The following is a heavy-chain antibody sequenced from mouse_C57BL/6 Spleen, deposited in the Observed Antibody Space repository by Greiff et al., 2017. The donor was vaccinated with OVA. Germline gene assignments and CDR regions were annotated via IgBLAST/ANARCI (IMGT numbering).Heavy chain of an antibody. CDR2: IRNKANGYTT. CDR1: GFTFTDYY. V-gene: IGHV7-3*01. J-gene: IGHJ2*01. CDR3: ARSGEGGLDY. Sequence: EVNVVESGGGLVQPGGSLSLSCAASGFTFTDYYMSWVRQPPGKALEWLGFIRNKANGYTTEYSASVKGRFTISRDNSQSILYLQMNALRAEDSATYYCARSGEGGLDYWGQGTTLTVSS. D-gene: IGHD4-1*01.